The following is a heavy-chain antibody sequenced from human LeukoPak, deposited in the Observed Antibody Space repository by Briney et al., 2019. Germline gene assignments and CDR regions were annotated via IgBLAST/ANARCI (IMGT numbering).Heavy chain of an antibody. CDR1: GDSVSSGNYY. V-gene: IGHV4-61*01. Sequence: SETLSLTCTVSGDSVSSGNYYLSWIRQPPGKGLDWITYMSPSGTTKYNPSLKSRVTTSVDTSRTQFSLRLSSVTAADTAVYYCARGQDDRSGTFDYWGQGILVTVSS. CDR2: MSPSGTT. D-gene: IGHD3-22*01. CDR3: ARGQDDRSGTFDY. J-gene: IGHJ4*02.